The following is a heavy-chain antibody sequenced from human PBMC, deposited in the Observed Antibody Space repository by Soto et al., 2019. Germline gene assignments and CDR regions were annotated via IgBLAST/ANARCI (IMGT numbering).Heavy chain of an antibody. J-gene: IGHJ6*02. CDR2: IYYSGST. V-gene: IGHV4-31*03. D-gene: IGHD1-26*01. CDR1: GGSISSGGDY. Sequence: TLSLTCTVSGGSISSGGDYWSWIRQHPGKGLEWIGYIYYSGSTYYNPSLKSRVTISVDTSKNQFSLKLSSVTAADTAVYYCARHPSYRLYYYYYYGMDVWGQGTTVTVSS. CDR3: ARHPSYRLYYYYYYGMDV.